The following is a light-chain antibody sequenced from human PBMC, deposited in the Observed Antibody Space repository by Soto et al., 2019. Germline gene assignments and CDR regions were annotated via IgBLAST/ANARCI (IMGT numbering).Light chain of an antibody. CDR1: SSDVGGFEY. CDR2: DVT. Sequence: QSVLSQPASVSGSPGQSITISCTGTSSDVGGFEYVSWYQHQPGKAPKLIIYDVTKRPSGVSNRFSGSKSGTTASLTISGIQAQNKGAYYCGSVTRSSTSVLGNGTKLTVL. CDR3: GSVTRSSTSV. V-gene: IGLV2-14*01. J-gene: IGLJ1*01.